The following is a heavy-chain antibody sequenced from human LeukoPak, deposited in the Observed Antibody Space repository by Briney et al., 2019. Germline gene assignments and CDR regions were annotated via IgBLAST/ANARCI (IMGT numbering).Heavy chain of an antibody. Sequence: GASVKVSCKASGYTFTGYYMHWVRQAPGQRLEWMGWINPNSGGTNYAQKFQGRVTMTRDTSISTAYMELSRLRSDDTAVYYCAREYSSSSIGWFDPWGQGTLVTVSS. J-gene: IGHJ5*02. D-gene: IGHD6-6*01. V-gene: IGHV1-2*02. CDR3: AREYSSSSIGWFDP. CDR2: INPNSGGT. CDR1: GYTFTGYY.